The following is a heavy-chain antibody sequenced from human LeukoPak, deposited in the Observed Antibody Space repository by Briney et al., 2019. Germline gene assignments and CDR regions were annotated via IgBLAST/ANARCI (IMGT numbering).Heavy chain of an antibody. J-gene: IGHJ5*02. CDR2: INPNSGGT. V-gene: IGHV1-2*02. CDR1: GYTFTGYY. CDR3: ATDLGFGELIDIRDEGFDP. Sequence: GASVKVSCKASGYTFTGYYMHWVRQAPGQGLEWMGWINPNSGGTNYAQKFQGRVTMTEDTSTDTAYMELSSLRSEDTAVYYCATDLGFGELIDIRDEGFDPWGQGTLVTVSS. D-gene: IGHD3-10*01.